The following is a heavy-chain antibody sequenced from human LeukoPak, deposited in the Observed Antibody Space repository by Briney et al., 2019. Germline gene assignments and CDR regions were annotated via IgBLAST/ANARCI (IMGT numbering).Heavy chain of an antibody. V-gene: IGHV3-9*01. Sequence: PGRSLRLSCAASGFTFDDYAMHWVRQAPGKGLEWVSGISWNSGSIGYADSVKGRFTISRDNAKNSLYLQMNSLRAEDTALYYCARDLIKGPNWGQGTLVTVSS. J-gene: IGHJ4*02. CDR2: ISWNSGSI. CDR1: GFTFDDYA. CDR3: ARDLIKGPN. D-gene: IGHD3-16*01.